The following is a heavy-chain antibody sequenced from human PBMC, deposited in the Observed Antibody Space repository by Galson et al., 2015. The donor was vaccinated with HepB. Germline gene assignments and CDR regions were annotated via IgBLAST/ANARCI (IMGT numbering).Heavy chain of an antibody. CDR2: IYYSGST. V-gene: IGHV4-59*01. Sequence: VSGGSISSYYWSWIRQPPGKGLEWIGYIYYSGSTNYNPSLKSRVTISVDTSKNQFSLKLSSVAAADTAVYYCARDTSGGNAFDIWGQGTMVTVSS. D-gene: IGHD6-19*01. J-gene: IGHJ3*02. CDR1: GGSISSYY. CDR3: ARDTSGGNAFDI.